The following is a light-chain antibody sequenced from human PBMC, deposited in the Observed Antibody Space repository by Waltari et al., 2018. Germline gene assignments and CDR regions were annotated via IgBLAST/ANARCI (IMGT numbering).Light chain of an antibody. CDR2: NAS. CDR3: QQYNSYWT. V-gene: IGKV1-5*03. Sequence: DIQMTQSPSTLSASVGDRVPITCRASQSISRQLAWYQQKPGKAPNLLIYNASSLENGVPSRFSGSGSGTEFTLTISSLQPDDFATYYCQQYNSYWTFGQGTKVEIK. J-gene: IGKJ1*01. CDR1: QSISRQ.